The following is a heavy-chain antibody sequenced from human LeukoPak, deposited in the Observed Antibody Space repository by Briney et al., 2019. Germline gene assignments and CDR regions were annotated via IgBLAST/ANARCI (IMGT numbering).Heavy chain of an antibody. CDR2: INPNSGGT. D-gene: IGHD3-9*01. Sequence: ASVKVSCKASGYTFTGYYMHWVRQAPGQGLEWMGWINPNSGGTNYAQKFQGRVTMTRDTSISTAYMELSRLRSDDTAVYYCARSTPLTGHYYYYMDVWGKGTTVTISS. J-gene: IGHJ6*03. CDR3: ARSTPLTGHYYYYMDV. V-gene: IGHV1-2*02. CDR1: GYTFTGYY.